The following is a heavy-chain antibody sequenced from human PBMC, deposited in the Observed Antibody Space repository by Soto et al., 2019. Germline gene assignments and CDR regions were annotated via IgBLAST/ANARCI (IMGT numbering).Heavy chain of an antibody. CDR2: INPNSGGT. J-gene: IGHJ4*02. V-gene: IGHV1-2*02. D-gene: IGHD6-19*01. CDR3: ARDPVYYSSGWYPTFGY. Sequence: ASVKVSCKASGYTFTGYYMHWVRQAPGQGLEWMGWINPNSGGTNYAQKFQGRVTMTRDTSISTAYMELSRLRSDDTAVYYCARDPVYYSSGWYPTFGYWGQGTLVTVYS. CDR1: GYTFTGYY.